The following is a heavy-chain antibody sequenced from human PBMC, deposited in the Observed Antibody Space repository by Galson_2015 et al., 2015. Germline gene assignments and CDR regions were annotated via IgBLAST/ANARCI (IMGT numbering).Heavy chain of an antibody. J-gene: IGHJ3*01. D-gene: IGHD4-11*01. CDR3: AREHDLYRGAFDL. CDR2: IYSDGSS. CDR1: GFTVATHY. V-gene: IGHV3-66*01. Sequence: SLRLSCAASGFTVATHYMSWVRQAPGKGLEWVSVIYSDGSSFYGDSVTGRFAISVDRSNNRFFLSLASVTAADTSVYFCAREHDLYRGAFDLWGRGTTVSVS.